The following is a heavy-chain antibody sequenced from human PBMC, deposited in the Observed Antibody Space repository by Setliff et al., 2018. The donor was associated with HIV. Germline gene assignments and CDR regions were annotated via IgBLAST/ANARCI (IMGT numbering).Heavy chain of an antibody. CDR1: GYTFNSYD. D-gene: IGHD3-3*01. Sequence: ASVKVSCKASGYTFNSYDINWVRQATGQGLEWMGWMNPNSGNTGYAQKFQGRVTMTRNTSISTAYMELSSLRSEDTAVYYCARGGTGNFWSGYYLLDYWGQGTLVTAPQ. CDR3: ARGGTGNFWSGYYLLDY. CDR2: MNPNSGNT. J-gene: IGHJ4*02. V-gene: IGHV1-8*02.